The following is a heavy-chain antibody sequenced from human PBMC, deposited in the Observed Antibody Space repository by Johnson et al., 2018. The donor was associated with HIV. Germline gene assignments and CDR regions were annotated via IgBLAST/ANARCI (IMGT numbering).Heavy chain of an antibody. CDR1: GFTFSSYA. J-gene: IGHJ3*02. V-gene: IGHV3-30*04. D-gene: IGHD1-26*01. CDR2: ISYDGSNK. Sequence: VQLVESGGGVVQPGRSLRLSCAASGFTFSSYAMHWVRQAPGKGLEWVAVISYDGSNKYYEDSVKGRFTISRDNSKNTLYLQMNRLRAEETAVYYCAKSTWELRHLDAFDIWGQGTMVTVSS. CDR3: AKSTWELRHLDAFDI.